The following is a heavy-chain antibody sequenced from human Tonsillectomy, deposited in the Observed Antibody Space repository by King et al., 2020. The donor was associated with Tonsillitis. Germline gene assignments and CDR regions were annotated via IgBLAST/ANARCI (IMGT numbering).Heavy chain of an antibody. Sequence: VQLVESGAEVKKPGESLRISCKGSGYSFTSYWISWVRQMPGKGLEWMGRIDPSDSYTNYSPSFQGHVSISADKPISTAYLQWSRLKASDTAMYYCARRGIAAALYGMDVWGPGTTVTVSS. D-gene: IGHD6-13*01. CDR2: IDPSDSYT. J-gene: IGHJ6*02. CDR3: ARRGIAAALYGMDV. V-gene: IGHV5-10-1*03. CDR1: GYSFTSYW.